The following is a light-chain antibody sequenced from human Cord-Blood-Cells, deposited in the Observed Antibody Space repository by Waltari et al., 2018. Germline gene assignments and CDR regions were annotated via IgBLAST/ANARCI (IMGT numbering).Light chain of an antibody. CDR3: QQYKNWPPVT. Sequence: EIVMTQSPATLSVSPGERAPLSCRASQSVSSNLAWYQQKPGQAPRLLIYGASTRATGIPARFSGSGSGTEFTLTISSLQSEDFAVYYCQQYKNWPPVTFGGGTKVEIK. CDR2: GAS. V-gene: IGKV3-15*01. CDR1: QSVSSN. J-gene: IGKJ4*01.